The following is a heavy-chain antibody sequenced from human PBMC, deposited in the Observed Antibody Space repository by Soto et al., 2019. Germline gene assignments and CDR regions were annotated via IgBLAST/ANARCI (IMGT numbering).Heavy chain of an antibody. D-gene: IGHD3-9*01. CDR2: IIPILGIA. Sequence: ASVKVSCKASGGTFSSYTISWVRQAPGQGLEWMGRIIPILGIANYAQKFQGRVTITADKSTSTAYMELSSLRSEDTAVYYCARGKIDYDILTGSDAFDIWGQGTMVTVSS. CDR3: ARGKIDYDILTGSDAFDI. J-gene: IGHJ3*02. CDR1: GGTFSSYT. V-gene: IGHV1-69*02.